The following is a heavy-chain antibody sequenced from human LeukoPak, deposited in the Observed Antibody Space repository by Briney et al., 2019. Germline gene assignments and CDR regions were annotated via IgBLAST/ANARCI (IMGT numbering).Heavy chain of an antibody. CDR1: GGSISSYY. D-gene: IGHD1-26*01. Sequence: SETLSLTCTVSGGSISSYYWSWIRQPPGKGLEWIGYIYYSGSTNYNPSLKSRVTISVDTSKNQFSLKLSSVTAADTAVYYCARKSGSYSPKQNAFDIWGQGTMVTGSS. V-gene: IGHV4-59*01. J-gene: IGHJ3*02. CDR2: IYYSGST. CDR3: ARKSGSYSPKQNAFDI.